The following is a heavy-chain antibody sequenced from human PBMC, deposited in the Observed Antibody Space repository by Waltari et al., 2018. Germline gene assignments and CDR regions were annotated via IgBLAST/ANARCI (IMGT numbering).Heavy chain of an antibody. CDR2: IRYDGGTQ. D-gene: IGHD6-13*01. Sequence: EVQLVESGGDLVQPGGALRLSCAASGFPFSNYWMPWVRQAPGKGLVWVARIRYDGGTQAYADSVKGRFTISRDNAKNTLFLQMSGLGAEDTAVYYCTRDLSWVLFDSWGQGTLVTVSS. CDR1: GFPFSNYW. V-gene: IGHV3-74*01. J-gene: IGHJ4*02. CDR3: TRDLSWVLFDS.